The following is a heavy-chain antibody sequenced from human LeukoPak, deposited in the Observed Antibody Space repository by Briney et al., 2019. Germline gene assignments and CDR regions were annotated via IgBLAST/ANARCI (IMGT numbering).Heavy chain of an antibody. J-gene: IGHJ4*02. V-gene: IGHV4-59*12. CDR3: AVGVVTSIFY. CDR2: IYYSGST. D-gene: IGHD3-3*01. Sequence: ASETLSLTCTVSGGSISSYYWSWIRQPPGKGLEWIGYIYYSGSTNYNPSLKSRVTISVDTSKNQFSLKLSSVTAADTAVYYCAVGVVTSIFYWGQGTLVTVSS. CDR1: GGSISSYY.